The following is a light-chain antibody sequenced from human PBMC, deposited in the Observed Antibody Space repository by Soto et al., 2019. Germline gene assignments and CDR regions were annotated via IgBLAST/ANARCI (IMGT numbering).Light chain of an antibody. V-gene: IGLV1-40*01. CDR2: GNS. CDR1: SSNIGAGYD. J-gene: IGLJ2*01. CDR3: QSYDSSLSVV. Sequence: QSVLTQPPSVSGAPGQRVTISCTGSSSNIGAGYDVHWYQQLPGTAPKLLIYGNSNRPSGVPDRFSGSKSGTSASLAITGIQAEDEADYYCQSYDSSLSVVFGGGTNVTVL.